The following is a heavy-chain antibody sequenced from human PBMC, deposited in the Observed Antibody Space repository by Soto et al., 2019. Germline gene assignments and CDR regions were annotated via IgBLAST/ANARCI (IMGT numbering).Heavy chain of an antibody. CDR1: GYTFTSYG. V-gene: IGHV1-18*01. CDR2: ISAYNGNT. Sequence: QVQLVQSGAEVKKPGASVKVSCKASGYTFTSYGISWVRQAPGQGLEWMGWISAYNGNTNYAQKLQGRVTMTTDTSTSTAXXEXRXXRSDDTAVYYCARDGDCSSTSCYLPYYYYYYGMDVWGQGTTVTVSS. D-gene: IGHD2-2*01. CDR3: ARDGDCSSTSCYLPYYYYYYGMDV. J-gene: IGHJ6*02.